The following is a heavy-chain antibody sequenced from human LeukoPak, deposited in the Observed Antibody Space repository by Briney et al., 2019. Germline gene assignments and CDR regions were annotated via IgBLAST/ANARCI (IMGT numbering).Heavy chain of an antibody. V-gene: IGHV4-59*08. Sequence: SETLSLTCTVSGGSISSYYWSWLRQPPGKGLEWIGYIYYSGSTNYNPSLKSRVTISVDTSKNQFSLKLSSVTAADTAVYYCANYGPFGPFDYWGQGTLVTVSS. CDR1: GGSISSYY. J-gene: IGHJ4*02. D-gene: IGHD3-16*01. CDR2: IYYSGST. CDR3: ANYGPFGPFDY.